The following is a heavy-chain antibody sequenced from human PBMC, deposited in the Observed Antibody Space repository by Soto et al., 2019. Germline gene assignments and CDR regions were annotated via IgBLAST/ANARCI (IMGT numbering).Heavy chain of an antibody. CDR1: GFTFSSYG. CDR3: AKDRRAGGNYGFYSDF. J-gene: IGHJ4*02. CDR2: SSATGAGT. D-gene: IGHD1-7*01. Sequence: EVQLLESGGGLVQPGWSLRLSCAASGFTFSSYGMTWVRQAPGKGLEWVSVSSATGAGTYYADSVKGRFTISRDNSRNTLYLQMTSLRADDTAVYYCAKDRRAGGNYGFYSDFWGQGALVIVSS. V-gene: IGHV3-23*01.